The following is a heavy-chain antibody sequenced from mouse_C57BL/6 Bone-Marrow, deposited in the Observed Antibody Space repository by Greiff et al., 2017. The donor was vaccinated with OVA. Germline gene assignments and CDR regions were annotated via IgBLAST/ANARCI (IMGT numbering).Heavy chain of an antibody. V-gene: IGHV1-42*01. J-gene: IGHJ4*01. CDR2: INPSTGGT. CDR3: ARFGGRY. Sequence: VQLQQSGPELVKPGASVKISCKASGYSFTGYYMNWVKQSPEKSLEWIGEINPSTGGTTYNQKFKAKATLTVDKSSSTAYMQLKSLTSEDSAVYYCARFGGRYWGQGTSVTVSS. CDR1: GYSFTGYY.